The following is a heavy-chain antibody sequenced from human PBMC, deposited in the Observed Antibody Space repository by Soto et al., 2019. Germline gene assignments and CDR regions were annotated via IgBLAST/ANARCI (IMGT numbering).Heavy chain of an antibody. Sequence: QVQLVQSGAEVKKPGSSVKVSCKASGGTFSSYAISWLRQAPGQGLEWMGGIIPIFGTANYAQKFQGRVTITADESKSTAYMELSSLRSEDKDVYYCARRLQDYGDYDVSFDYWGQGTLVTVSS. CDR2: IIPIFGTA. D-gene: IGHD4-17*01. CDR3: ARRLQDYGDYDVSFDY. J-gene: IGHJ4*02. V-gene: IGHV1-69*01. CDR1: GGTFSSYA.